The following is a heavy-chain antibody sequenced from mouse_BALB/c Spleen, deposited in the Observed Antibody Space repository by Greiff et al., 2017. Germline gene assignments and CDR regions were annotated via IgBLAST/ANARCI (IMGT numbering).Heavy chain of an antibody. CDR3: ARSVDY. Sequence: QVQLQQSGAELARPGASVKLSCKASGYTFTDYYINWVKQRTGQGLEWIGEIYPGSGNTYYNEKFKGKATLTADKSSSTAYMQLSSLTSEDSAVYFCARSVDYWGQGTTLTVSS. CDR2: IYPGSGNT. J-gene: IGHJ2*01. CDR1: GYTFTDYY. V-gene: IGHV1-77*01.